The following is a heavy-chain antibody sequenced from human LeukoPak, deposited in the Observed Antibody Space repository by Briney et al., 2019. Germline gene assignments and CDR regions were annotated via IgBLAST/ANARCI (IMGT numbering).Heavy chain of an antibody. J-gene: IGHJ4*02. CDR2: IYYSGST. Sequence: SETLTLACTVSGGSISSYYWSWIRQPPGKGLEWIGYIYYSGSTNYNPSLKSRVTISVDTSKNQFSVRLSSVTAADTAVYYCARGWVAHYFGYWGQGTLVTVSS. CDR3: ARGWVAHYFGY. CDR1: GGSISSYY. V-gene: IGHV4-59*01. D-gene: IGHD2-15*01.